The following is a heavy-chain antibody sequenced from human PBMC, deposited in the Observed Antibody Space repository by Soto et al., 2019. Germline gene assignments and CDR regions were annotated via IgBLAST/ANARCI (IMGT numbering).Heavy chain of an antibody. CDR3: ARGRSSREENWFDP. J-gene: IGHJ5*02. Sequence: GASVKVSCKASGGTFSSYAISCVRQAPGQGLEWMGGIIPIFGTANYAQKFQGRVTITADESTSTAYMELSSLRSEDTAVYYCARGRSSREENWFDPWGQGTLVTVSS. V-gene: IGHV1-69*13. CDR1: GGTFSSYA. CDR2: IIPIFGTA. D-gene: IGHD6-13*01.